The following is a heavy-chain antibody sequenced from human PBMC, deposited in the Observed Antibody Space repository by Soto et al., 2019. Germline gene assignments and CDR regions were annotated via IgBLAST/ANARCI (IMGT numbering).Heavy chain of an antibody. D-gene: IGHD2-15*01. V-gene: IGHV4-39*01. CDR1: GYSVTSSDYY. J-gene: IGHJ6*02. Sequence: SETLSLTCSVSGYSVTSSDYYWSWIRQPPGKGLEWIGSMFYSGLTYYNPSLKSRVTLSVDTSKNQFSVRLNSVTAADTAVYYCAPLSVSLSGPYGIHVWGQGTTVTVSS. CDR2: MFYSGLT. CDR3: APLSVSLSGPYGIHV.